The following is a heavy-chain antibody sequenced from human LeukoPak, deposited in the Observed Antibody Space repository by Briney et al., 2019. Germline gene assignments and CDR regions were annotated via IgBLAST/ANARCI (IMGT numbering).Heavy chain of an antibody. CDR2: IIPLLNTS. J-gene: IGHJ4*02. CDR1: GGTFRSKA. V-gene: IGHV1-69*05. D-gene: IGHD6-13*01. Sequence: ASVKVSCKASGGTFRSKAINWVRQAPGQGLEWMGGIIPLLNTSIYAQKFQGRVTIITDESATTADMELNSLRSEDTAVYFCARGFSSSWSCFENWGQGTLVTVSS. CDR3: ARGFSSSWSCFEN.